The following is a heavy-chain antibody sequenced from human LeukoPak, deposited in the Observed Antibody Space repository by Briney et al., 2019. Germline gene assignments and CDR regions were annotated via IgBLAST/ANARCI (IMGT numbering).Heavy chain of an antibody. CDR3: ARAGLVVSIDY. CDR2: ISSSSSYI. CDR1: GLPFRTYT. J-gene: IGHJ4*02. V-gene: IGHV3-21*01. Sequence: GRPPRLPCAASGLPFRTYTMNSPPHAPGQPLEWVSSISSSSSYIYYADSVKGRFTISRDNAKNSLCLQMNSLRAEDTAVYYCARAGLVVSIDYWGQGTLVTVSS. D-gene: IGHD2-15*01.